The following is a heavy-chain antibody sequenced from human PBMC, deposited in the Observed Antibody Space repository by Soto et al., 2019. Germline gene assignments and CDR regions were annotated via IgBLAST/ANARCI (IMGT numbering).Heavy chain of an antibody. V-gene: IGHV5-51*01. J-gene: IGHJ4*02. CDR2: IYPGDSDT. CDR3: ARLITEYDSSGYYYFDY. Sequence: LGESLKISCKGSGYSFTSYWIGWVRQMPGKGLEWMGIIYPGDSDTRYSPSFQGQVTISADKSISTAYLQWNSLKASDTAMYYCARLITEYDSSGYYYFDYWGQGTLVTVSS. CDR1: GYSFTSYW. D-gene: IGHD3-22*01.